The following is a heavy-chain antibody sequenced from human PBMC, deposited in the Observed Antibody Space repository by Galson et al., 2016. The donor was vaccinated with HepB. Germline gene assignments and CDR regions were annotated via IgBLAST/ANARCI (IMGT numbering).Heavy chain of an antibody. J-gene: IGHJ4*02. CDR3: ARLWIQQWPTRNYYDY. D-gene: IGHD5-18*01. V-gene: IGHV4-39*01. CDR2: INYRGST. CDR1: GGSISDSYFY. Sequence: SETLSLTCTVSGGSISDSYFYWGWIRQPPGKGLEWIGNINYRGSTSFNPSLKSRVTISVDTTKNQFSLNLRSVTAADTAVYYCARLWIQQWPTRNYYDYWGQGTLVAVSS.